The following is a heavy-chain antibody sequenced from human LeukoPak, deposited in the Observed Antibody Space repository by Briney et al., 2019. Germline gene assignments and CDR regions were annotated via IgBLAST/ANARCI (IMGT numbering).Heavy chain of an antibody. V-gene: IGHV4-39*05. CDR2: IYYSGST. CDR1: GGSISSSSYY. J-gene: IGHJ4*02. D-gene: IGHD7-27*01. CDR3: AIPAGDFDY. Sequence: SETPSLTCTVSGGSISSSSYYWGWIRQPPGKGLEWIGSIYYSGSTYYNPSLKSRVTISVDTSKNQFSLKLSSVTAADTAVYYCAIPAGDFDYWGQGTLVTVSS.